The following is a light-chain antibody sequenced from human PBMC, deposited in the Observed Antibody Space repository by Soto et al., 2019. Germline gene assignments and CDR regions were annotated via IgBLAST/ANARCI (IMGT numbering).Light chain of an antibody. CDR1: NSDVGGYNY. CDR3: SSYTSSSTPV. CDR2: EVS. V-gene: IGLV2-14*01. J-gene: IGLJ1*01. Sequence: QSVLTQHASVSGSPGQSITISCTGTNSDVGGYNYVSWYQQHPGKAPKLMIYEVSNRPSGVSNRFSGSKSGNTASLTISGLQAEDEADYYCSSYTSSSTPVFGTGTKVTVL.